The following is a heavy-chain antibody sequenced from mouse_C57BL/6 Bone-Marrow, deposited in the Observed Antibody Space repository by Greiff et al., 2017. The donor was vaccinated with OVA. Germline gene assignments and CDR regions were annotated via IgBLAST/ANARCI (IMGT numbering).Heavy chain of an antibody. CDR1: GYTFTSYW. Sequence: QVQLQQPGAELVMPGASVKLSCKASGYTFTSYWMHWVKQRPGQGLEWIGEIDPSDSYTNYNQKFKGKSTLTVDKSSSTAYMQLSSLTSEDSAVYYCARDYGACFAYGGQGTLVTVSA. V-gene: IGHV1-69*01. D-gene: IGHD1-1*01. CDR2: IDPSDSYT. CDR3: ARDYGACFAY. J-gene: IGHJ3*01.